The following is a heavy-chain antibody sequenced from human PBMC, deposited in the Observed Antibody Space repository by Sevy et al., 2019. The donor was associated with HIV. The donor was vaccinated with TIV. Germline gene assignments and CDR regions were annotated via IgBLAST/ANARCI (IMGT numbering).Heavy chain of an antibody. J-gene: IGHJ4*02. CDR2: ISAYNGNT. Sequence: ASVKVSCKASGYTFTSYGINWVRQAPGQGLEWMGWISAYNGNTNYAQKLQGRVTMTTDTSTSTAYMELRSLRSDDTAVYYCARDSPYYDFWSGYYPNFDYWGQGTLVTVSS. D-gene: IGHD3-3*01. CDR1: GYTFTSYG. CDR3: ARDSPYYDFWSGYYPNFDY. V-gene: IGHV1-18*04.